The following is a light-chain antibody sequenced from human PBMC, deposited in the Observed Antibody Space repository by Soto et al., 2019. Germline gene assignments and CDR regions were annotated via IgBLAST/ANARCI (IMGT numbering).Light chain of an antibody. CDR1: SSDVGAYAY. CDR2: DVG. CDR3: SSYTGSGSLYV. J-gene: IGLJ1*01. V-gene: IGLV2-14*03. Sequence: QSVLTQPASVSGSPGQSITISCTGTSSDVGAYAYVSWYQHHPGKVPKLMIYDVGVRPSGVSNRFSGSKSGNTASLTISGLQADDEADYYCSSYTGSGSLYVFGTGTRSPS.